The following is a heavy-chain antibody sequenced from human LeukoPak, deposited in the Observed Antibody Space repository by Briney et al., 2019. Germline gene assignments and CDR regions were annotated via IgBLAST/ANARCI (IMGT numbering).Heavy chain of an antibody. J-gene: IGHJ4*02. V-gene: IGHV4-59*01. Sequence: PSETLSLTCTVSGGSISTYYLSWVRQPPGKGLEWLGHMSYSGSTNYNSSLRSRVTISVDTSKNQFSLKVSSVTAADTAVYYCARGDRDSSSWYADYWGQGTLVTVSS. D-gene: IGHD6-13*01. CDR3: ARGDRDSSSWYADY. CDR1: GGSISTYY. CDR2: MSYSGST.